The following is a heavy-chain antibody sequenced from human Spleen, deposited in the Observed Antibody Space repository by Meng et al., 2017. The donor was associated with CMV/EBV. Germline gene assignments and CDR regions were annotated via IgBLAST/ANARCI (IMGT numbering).Heavy chain of an antibody. CDR3: ASTRRAGMTMIRGATYFDY. Sequence: TVSSYVISWVRQAPGQGLEWMGGVTPLSGTAKIAQKFQGRVTITTDESTNTAYMELNSLRSEDSAVYYCASTRRAGMTMIRGATYFDYWGQGALVTVSS. D-gene: IGHD3-10*01. J-gene: IGHJ4*02. CDR1: TVSSYV. V-gene: IGHV1-69*05. CDR2: VTPLSGTA.